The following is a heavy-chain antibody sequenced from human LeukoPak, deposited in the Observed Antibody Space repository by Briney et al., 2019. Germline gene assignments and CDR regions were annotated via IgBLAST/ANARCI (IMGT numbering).Heavy chain of an antibody. CDR1: GITFRNFW. J-gene: IGHJ4*02. CDR2: IRYDGSNK. Sequence: GGSPRPSCATSGITFRNFWMPWVRQAPGKGLEGVAFIRYDGSNKYYADSVKGRFTISRDNSKNTLYRQMNSLRAEDTAVYYCAIEKRGSGWSLWGQGTLVTVSS. D-gene: IGHD6-19*01. V-gene: IGHV3-30*02. CDR3: AIEKRGSGWSL.